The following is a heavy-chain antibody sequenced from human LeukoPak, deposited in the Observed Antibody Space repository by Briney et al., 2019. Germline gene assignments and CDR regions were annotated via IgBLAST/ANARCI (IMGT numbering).Heavy chain of an antibody. J-gene: IGHJ6*02. Sequence: GGSLRLSRAASGFTVSNNYMSWVRQAPGKGLEWVSVIYSGGSTYYADSVRGRFTISRDNSKNTLYLQMSSLRAEDTAVYYCAKTMETIEFGMDVWGQGTTVTVSS. CDR1: GFTVSNNY. CDR2: IYSGGST. V-gene: IGHV3-53*01. D-gene: IGHD4/OR15-4a*01. CDR3: AKTMETIEFGMDV.